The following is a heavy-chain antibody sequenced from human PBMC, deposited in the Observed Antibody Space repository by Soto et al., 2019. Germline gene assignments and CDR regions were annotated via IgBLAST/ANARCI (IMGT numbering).Heavy chain of an antibody. CDR1: GFTFSSYA. Sequence: PGGSLRLSCAASGFTFSSYAMHWVRQAPGKGLEWVAVISYDGSNKYYADSVKGRFTISRDNSKNTLYLQMNSLRAEDTAVYYCARDNKMITGAGTFDYWGQGTLVTVSS. V-gene: IGHV3-30-3*01. D-gene: IGHD3-16*01. CDR2: ISYDGSNK. J-gene: IGHJ4*02. CDR3: ARDNKMITGAGTFDY.